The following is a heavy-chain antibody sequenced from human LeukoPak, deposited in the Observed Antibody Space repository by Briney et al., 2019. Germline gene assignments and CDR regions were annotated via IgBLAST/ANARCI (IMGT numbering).Heavy chain of an antibody. Sequence: ASVKVSRKASGYTFTSYDINWVRQATGQGLEWMGWMNPNSGNTGYAQKFQGRVTMTRNTSISTAYMELSSLRSEDTAVYYCARRRVGATYNWFDPWGQGTLVTVSS. CDR2: MNPNSGNT. CDR3: ARRRVGATYNWFDP. D-gene: IGHD1-26*01. V-gene: IGHV1-8*01. J-gene: IGHJ5*02. CDR1: GYTFTSYD.